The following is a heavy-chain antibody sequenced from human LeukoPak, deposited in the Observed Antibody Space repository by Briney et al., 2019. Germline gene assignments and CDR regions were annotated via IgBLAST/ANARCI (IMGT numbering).Heavy chain of an antibody. J-gene: IGHJ6*02. CDR2: MSYDGSKI. D-gene: IGHD6-19*01. CDR3: ARGYSGWFLYYYYGMDV. Sequence: GGSLRLSCAASGFTFGDYAMHWVRQAPGKGLEWVSVMSYDGSKIYYADSVKGRFTISRDNSKNTLYLQMGSLRAEDTAVYYCARGYSGWFLYYYYGMDVWGQGTTVTVSS. CDR1: GFTFGDYA. V-gene: IGHV3-30-3*01.